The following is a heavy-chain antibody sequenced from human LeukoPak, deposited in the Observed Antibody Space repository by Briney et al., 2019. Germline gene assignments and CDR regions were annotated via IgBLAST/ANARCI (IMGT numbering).Heavy chain of an antibody. Sequence: ASVKVSCKASGYTFTSYDIIWVLQASGQGLEWMGWMNPNSGHTGYAQKFQGRVTMTRTTSISTAYMELTSLTSEDSAIYYCARSIVGVRKKNDYWGQGTLVTVSS. CDR2: MNPNSGHT. CDR1: GYTFTSYD. J-gene: IGHJ4*02. V-gene: IGHV1-8*01. CDR3: ARSIVGVRKKNDY. D-gene: IGHD1-26*01.